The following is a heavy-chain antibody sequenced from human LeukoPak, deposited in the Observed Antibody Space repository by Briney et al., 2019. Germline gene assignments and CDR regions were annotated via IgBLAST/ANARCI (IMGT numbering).Heavy chain of an antibody. D-gene: IGHD2-2*01. V-gene: IGHV3-21*01. CDR1: GFTFSSYS. CDR3: ARDNKVVPAATYDY. CDR2: ISSSSSYI. Sequence: GGSLRLSCAASGFTFSSYSMNWVRQAPGKGLEWVSSISSSSSYIYYADLVKGRFTISRDNAKNSLYLQMNSLRAEDTAVYYCARDNKVVPAATYDYWGQGTLVTVSS. J-gene: IGHJ4*02.